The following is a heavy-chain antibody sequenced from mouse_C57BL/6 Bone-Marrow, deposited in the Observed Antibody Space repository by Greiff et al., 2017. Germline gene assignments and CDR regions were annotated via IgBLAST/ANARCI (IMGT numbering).Heavy chain of an antibody. CDR1: GYTFTDPT. CDR3: ARPGRIYGLDY. J-gene: IGHJ2*01. Sequence: VHLVESDAELVPPGASVKISCKVSGYTFTDPTIPWMKQRPEQGLEWIGYIYPRDGSPKYNEKFKGKATLTAEQASSTADMQLNSLTSEDSAVYFCARPGRIYGLDYWGQGTTLTVSS. V-gene: IGHV1-78*01. D-gene: IGHD1-1*01. CDR2: IYPRDGSP.